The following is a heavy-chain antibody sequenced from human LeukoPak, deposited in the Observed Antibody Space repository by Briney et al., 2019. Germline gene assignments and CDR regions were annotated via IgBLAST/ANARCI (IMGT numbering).Heavy chain of an antibody. Sequence: ASVKVSCKASGYTFTSYGISWVRQAPGQGLEWMGWISAYNGNTNYAQKLQGRVTMTTDTSTSTAYMELRSLRSDDTAVYYCARTGPYYYGSGSYYRFDYWGQGTLVTVSS. CDR2: ISAYNGNT. CDR3: ARTGPYYYGSGSYYRFDY. J-gene: IGHJ4*02. CDR1: GYTFTSYG. V-gene: IGHV1-18*01. D-gene: IGHD3-10*01.